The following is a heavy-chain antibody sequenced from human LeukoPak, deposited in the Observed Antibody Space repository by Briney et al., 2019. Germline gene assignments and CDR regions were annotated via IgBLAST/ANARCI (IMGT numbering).Heavy chain of an antibody. D-gene: IGHD3-10*01. CDR2: INHSGST. V-gene: IGHV4-34*01. CDR3: ARVGEFLFDY. Sequence: SETLSLTCAVYGGSFSGYYWTWIRQPPGKGLEWIGEINHSGSTNYNPSLKSQVTISVDTSKNQFSLNLNSVTAADTAVYYCARVGEFLFDYWGQGTLVTVSS. J-gene: IGHJ4*02. CDR1: GGSFSGYY.